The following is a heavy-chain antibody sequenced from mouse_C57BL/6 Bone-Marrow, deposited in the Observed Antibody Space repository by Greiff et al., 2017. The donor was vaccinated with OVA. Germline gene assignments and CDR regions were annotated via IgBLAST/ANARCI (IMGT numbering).Heavy chain of an antibody. CDR1: GFTFSDYG. CDR2: ISSGSSTI. D-gene: IGHD1-1*01. Sequence: EVQGVESGGGLVKPGGSLKLSCAASGFTFSDYGMHWVRQAPEKGLEWVAYISSGSSTIYYAATVKGRFTISRDNAKNTLFLQMTSLRSEDTAMYYCERDYYYGSSSYYFDYWGQGTTLTVSS. V-gene: IGHV5-17*01. J-gene: IGHJ2*01. CDR3: ERDYYYGSSSYYFDY.